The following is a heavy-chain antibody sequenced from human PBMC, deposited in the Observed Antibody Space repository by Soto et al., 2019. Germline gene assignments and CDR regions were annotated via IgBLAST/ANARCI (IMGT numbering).Heavy chain of an antibody. CDR3: ARFGRMGVDH. J-gene: IGHJ4*02. CDR2: TNHRGVT. D-gene: IGHD3-16*01. CDR1: GASFSEYY. Sequence: QVHLQQWGAGLLKPSETLSLSCTVSGASFSEYYWSWSRHPPGKGLEWIGETNHRGVTHYNRSLTSRVTISVETSKNPFSLRLSSVPAADTGVYYCARFGRMGVDHWGQGTLVIVSS. V-gene: IGHV4-34*01.